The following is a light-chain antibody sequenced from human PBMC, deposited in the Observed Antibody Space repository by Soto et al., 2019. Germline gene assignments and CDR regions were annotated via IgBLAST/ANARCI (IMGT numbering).Light chain of an antibody. Sequence: EIVLMQSPVTLSVSPGERATLSCRASQSVSSNLAWYQQKPGQAPSLLIYGAFTRATGIPARFSGTGSGTEFTLTISSLQSEDFALYYCQQYNDWPLTFGQGTKVDI. V-gene: IGKV3-15*01. CDR2: GAF. CDR1: QSVSSN. J-gene: IGKJ1*01. CDR3: QQYNDWPLT.